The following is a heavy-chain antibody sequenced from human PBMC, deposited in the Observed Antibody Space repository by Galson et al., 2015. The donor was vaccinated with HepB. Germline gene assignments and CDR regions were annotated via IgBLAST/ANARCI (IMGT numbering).Heavy chain of an antibody. J-gene: IGHJ2*01. CDR2: IDWDDDK. D-gene: IGHD3-3*01. V-gene: IGHV2-70*01. Sequence: PALVKPTQTLTLTCTFSGFSLSTSGMCVSWIRQPPGKALEWLALIDWDDDKYYSTSLKTRLTISKDTSKNQVVLTMTNMDPVDTATYYCARIRNFGPHPWYFDLWGRGTLVTVSS. CDR1: GFSLSTSGMC. CDR3: ARIRNFGPHPWYFDL.